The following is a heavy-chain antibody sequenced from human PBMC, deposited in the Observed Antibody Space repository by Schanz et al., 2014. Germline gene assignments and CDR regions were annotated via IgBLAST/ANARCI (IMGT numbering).Heavy chain of an antibody. CDR2: VSSDGNND. V-gene: IGHV3-30*18. Sequence: VQLVESGGGLVQPGGSLRLSCAVSGFIVRSNYMTWVRQAPGKGLEWVALVSSDGNNDYYTDSVKGRFGISRDNSENTLYLQMSSLRVEDTAVYYCAKDPRGDKNDRAYYFDYWGQGTLVSVSS. D-gene: IGHD3-10*01. CDR1: GFIVRSNY. J-gene: IGHJ4*02. CDR3: AKDPRGDKNDRAYYFDY.